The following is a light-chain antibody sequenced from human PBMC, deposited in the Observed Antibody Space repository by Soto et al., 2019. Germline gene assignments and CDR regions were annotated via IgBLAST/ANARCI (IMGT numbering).Light chain of an antibody. CDR2: GAS. Sequence: EIVLTQSPATLSLSPGERATLSCRASQSVSRYLAWYQQRPGQAPRLLIHGASNRANGIPARFSGSASGTDFTLTISSLEPEDFAVYYCQQRSTWPFTFGPGTKVDIK. J-gene: IGKJ3*01. CDR3: QQRSTWPFT. V-gene: IGKV3-11*01. CDR1: QSVSRY.